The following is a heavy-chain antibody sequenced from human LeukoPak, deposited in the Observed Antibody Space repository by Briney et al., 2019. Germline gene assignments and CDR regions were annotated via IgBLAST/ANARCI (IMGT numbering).Heavy chain of an antibody. V-gene: IGHV3-7*04. CDR2: INLDGSEK. J-gene: IGHJ4*02. CDR1: GFTFSSYW. Sequence: PGGSLRLSCAASGFTFSSYWMSWVRQAPGKGLEWVADINLDGSEKYYVDSVKGRFTISRDNAKNSLYLQMNSLRAEDTAVYYCARAQPVTADFDYWGQGTLVTVSS. CDR3: ARAQPVTADFDY. D-gene: IGHD4-11*01.